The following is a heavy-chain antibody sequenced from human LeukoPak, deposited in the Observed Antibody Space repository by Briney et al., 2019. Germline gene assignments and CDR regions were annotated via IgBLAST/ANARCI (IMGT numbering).Heavy chain of an antibody. CDR1: GFTFSDYY. D-gene: IGHD2-21*01. CDR2: VGQSGSTI. CDR3: ARDPVASPLVAFDI. V-gene: IGHV3-11*04. Sequence: GGSLRLSCAASGFTFSDYYMSWIRQAPGEGLEWVAYVGQSGSTIYFADSVKGRFTISRGNAKNSLYLQMNSLRAEDTAVYYCARDPVASPLVAFDIWGQGTMVTVSS. J-gene: IGHJ3*02.